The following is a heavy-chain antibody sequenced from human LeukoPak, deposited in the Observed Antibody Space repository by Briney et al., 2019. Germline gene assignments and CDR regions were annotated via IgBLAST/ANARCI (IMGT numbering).Heavy chain of an antibody. CDR2: INPNSGGT. CDR3: ASLTAAAGTRDWFDP. J-gene: IGHJ5*02. CDR1: GYTFTSYG. D-gene: IGHD6-13*01. V-gene: IGHV1-2*02. Sequence: GASVKVSCKASGYTFTSYGISWVRQAPGQGLEWMGWINPNSGGTNYAQKFQGRVTMTRDTSISTAYMALSRLRSDDTAVYYCASLTAAAGTRDWFDPWGQGTLVTVSS.